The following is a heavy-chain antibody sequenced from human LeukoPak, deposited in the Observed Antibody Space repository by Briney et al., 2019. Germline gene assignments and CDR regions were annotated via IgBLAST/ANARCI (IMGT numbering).Heavy chain of an antibody. Sequence: GGSLRLSCAASGFTFSDYYMSWIRQAPGKGLEWVSYISSSGSTIYYADSVKGRFTISRDNAKNSLYLQMNSLRADDTAVYYCATLTDTNWFDPWGQGTLVTVSS. CDR3: ATLTDTNWFDP. J-gene: IGHJ5*02. V-gene: IGHV3-11*04. CDR2: ISSSGSTI. CDR1: GFTFSDYY.